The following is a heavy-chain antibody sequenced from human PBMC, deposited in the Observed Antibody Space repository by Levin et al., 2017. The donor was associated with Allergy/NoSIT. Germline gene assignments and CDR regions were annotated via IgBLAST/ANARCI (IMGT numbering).Heavy chain of an antibody. J-gene: IGHJ3*01. CDR2: IYSHGSA. V-gene: IGHV3-53*01. CDR3: ARDYYGGGSYEDAFDV. Sequence: GGSLRLSCAASGFTVSNNYMSWVRQAPGKGLEWVSIIYSHGSAYYADSVKGRFTISRDNSRNTLYLQMNSLRAEDTAVYYCARDYYGGGSYEDAFDVWGQGTMVTVSS. D-gene: IGHD3-10*01. CDR1: GFTVSNNY.